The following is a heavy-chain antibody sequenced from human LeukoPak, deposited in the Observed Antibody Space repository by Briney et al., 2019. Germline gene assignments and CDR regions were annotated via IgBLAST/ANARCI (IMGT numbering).Heavy chain of an antibody. Sequence: PSGTPCDTPTVYEGCVRSNSYYWGWIRQPPGKGLEWLGSIYYTGNTYYNPSLKSRVTISVDTSKSQFSLRLSSVTAADTAIYYCAREPGTPYYYYYMDVWGKGTTVTVSS. D-gene: IGHD1-1*01. V-gene: IGHV4-39*07. CDR1: EGCVRSNSYY. CDR3: AREPGTPYYYYYMDV. CDR2: IYYTGNT. J-gene: IGHJ6*03.